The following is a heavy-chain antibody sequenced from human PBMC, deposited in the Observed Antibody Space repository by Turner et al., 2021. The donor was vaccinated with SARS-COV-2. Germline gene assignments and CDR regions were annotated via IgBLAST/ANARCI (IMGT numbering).Heavy chain of an antibody. CDR2: FDPEDGET. Sequence: QVQLVQSGAEVKKPGASVKVSCKISGYTLTELSRYWVRQAPGKGLEWMGGFDPEDGETIYAQNVQGRVTMTEDTSTDTAYMELSSLRSEDTAVYFCATGYQLRVNWFDPWGQGTLVTVSS. V-gene: IGHV1-24*01. CDR1: GYTLTELS. CDR3: ATGYQLRVNWFDP. D-gene: IGHD2-2*01. J-gene: IGHJ5*02.